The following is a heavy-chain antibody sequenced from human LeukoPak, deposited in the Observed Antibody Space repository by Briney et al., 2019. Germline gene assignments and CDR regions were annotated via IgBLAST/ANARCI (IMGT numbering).Heavy chain of an antibody. D-gene: IGHD3-22*01. J-gene: IGHJ3*02. Sequence: PSETLSLTCTVSGGSISSYYWSWILQPPGKGLEWIGYIYYSGSTNYNPSLKSRVTISVDTSKNQFSLKLSSVTAADTAVYYCARNGYYYDSSGYPYDAFDIWGQGTMVTVSS. CDR2: IYYSGST. CDR1: GGSISSYY. V-gene: IGHV4-59*01. CDR3: ARNGYYYDSSGYPYDAFDI.